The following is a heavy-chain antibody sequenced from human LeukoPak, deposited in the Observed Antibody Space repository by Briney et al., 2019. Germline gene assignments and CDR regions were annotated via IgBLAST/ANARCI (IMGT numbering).Heavy chain of an antibody. CDR1: GFTFSNYG. CDR2: ISYDGSNK. V-gene: IGHV3-30*18. Sequence: GGSLRLSCAASGFTFSNYGMHWVRQAPGKGLEWVAVISYDGSNKYYADSVKGRFTISRDNSKNTLYLQMNSLRAEDTAVYYCAKDLGIAEDAFDIWGQGTMVTVSS. CDR3: AKDLGIAEDAFDI. J-gene: IGHJ3*02. D-gene: IGHD6-13*01.